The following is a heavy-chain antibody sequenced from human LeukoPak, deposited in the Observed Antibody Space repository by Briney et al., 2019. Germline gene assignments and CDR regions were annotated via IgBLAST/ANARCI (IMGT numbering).Heavy chain of an antibody. CDR2: TIPIFGSA. J-gene: IGHJ6*03. CDR3: AREGVTTTDLGYFMDV. V-gene: IGHV1-69*06. CDR1: GGTFSSYA. D-gene: IGHD4-17*01. Sequence: ASVKVSCKASGGTFSSYAISWVRQAPGQGLEWMGGTIPIFGSAKYAQKFQGRVTITADKSTTTAYMEVSSLRSEDTAVYYCAREGVTTTDLGYFMDVGGKGTTVTVSS.